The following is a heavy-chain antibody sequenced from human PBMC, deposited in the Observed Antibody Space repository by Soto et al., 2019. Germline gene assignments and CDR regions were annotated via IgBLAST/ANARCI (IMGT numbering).Heavy chain of an antibody. CDR1: GFTFSSYW. CDR3: ARDRSPSPPSGWFDP. Sequence: VGSLRLSCAASGFTFSSYWMHWVRQAPGKGLVWVSRINSDGNSINYADSVKGRFTVSRDNAKNTLYLQMNSLRPEDTAVYYCARDRSPSPPSGWFDPWGQGTLVTVSS. D-gene: IGHD3-10*01. V-gene: IGHV3-74*01. J-gene: IGHJ5*02. CDR2: INSDGNSI.